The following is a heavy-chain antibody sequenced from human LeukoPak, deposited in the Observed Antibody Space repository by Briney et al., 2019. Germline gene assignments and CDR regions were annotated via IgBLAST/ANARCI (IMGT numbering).Heavy chain of an antibody. V-gene: IGHV3-21*04. CDR2: INKGGSYM. J-gene: IGHJ4*02. D-gene: IGHD2-2*01. CDR1: GFTFSSYC. Sequence: GGSLRLSCAASGFTFSSYCMSWVRQVPGKGLEWVSAINKGGSYMAYADSVKGRFTVSRDNAKNSLFLQINNLRVEDTAVYFCAREVLIVLEPADNTIDYWGQGTRVTVSS. CDR3: AREVLIVLEPADNTIDY.